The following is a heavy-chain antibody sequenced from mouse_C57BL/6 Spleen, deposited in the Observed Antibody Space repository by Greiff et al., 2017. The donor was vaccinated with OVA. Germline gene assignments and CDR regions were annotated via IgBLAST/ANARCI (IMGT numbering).Heavy chain of an antibody. J-gene: IGHJ4*01. CDR3: ARHEDGAYGSSQYAMDY. Sequence: QVQLQQSGAELVKPGASVKLSCKASGYTFTEYTIHWVKQRSGQGLEWIGWFYPGSGSIKYNEKFKDKATLTADKSSSTVYMELSRLTSEDSAVYCCARHEDGAYGSSQYAMDYWGQGTSVTVSS. V-gene: IGHV1-62-2*01. CDR2: FYPGSGSI. CDR1: GYTFTEYT. D-gene: IGHD1-1*01.